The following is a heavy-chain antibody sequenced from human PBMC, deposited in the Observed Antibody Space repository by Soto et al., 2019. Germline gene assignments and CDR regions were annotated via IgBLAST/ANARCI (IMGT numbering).Heavy chain of an antibody. V-gene: IGHV1-18*01. CDR1: GYTFTSSG. Sequence: ASLKVSCKPSGYTFTSSGISWVRQAPGQGLEWMGWISGYNGNTNYAQKFRGRVTMTTDTSTTTAYMEVRSLRADDTAVYYCARAPGYCNSTICYIDTFDIWGQGTLVTVSS. CDR2: ISGYNGNT. CDR3: ARAPGYCNSTICYIDTFDI. J-gene: IGHJ4*02. D-gene: IGHD2-2*02.